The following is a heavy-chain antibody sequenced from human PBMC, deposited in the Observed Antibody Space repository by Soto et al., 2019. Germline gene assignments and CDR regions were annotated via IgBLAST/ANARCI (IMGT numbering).Heavy chain of an antibody. Sequence: ASVKVSCKASGYTFTSHGISWVRQAPGQGLEWMGWISAYNGNTNYAQKLQGRVTMTTDTSTSTAYMELRSLRSDDTAVYYCARLDTAMVQYYFDYWGQGTLVTVSS. CDR2: ISAYNGNT. CDR3: ARLDTAMVQYYFDY. CDR1: GYTFTSHG. V-gene: IGHV1-18*04. J-gene: IGHJ4*02. D-gene: IGHD5-18*01.